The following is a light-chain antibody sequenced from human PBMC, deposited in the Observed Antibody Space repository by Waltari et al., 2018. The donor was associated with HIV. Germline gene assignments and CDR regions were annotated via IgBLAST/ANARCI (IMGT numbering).Light chain of an antibody. J-gene: IGLJ2*01. CDR3: QSYDSSNQGV. Sequence: NFMLTQPHSVSESPGKTVTISCTRRSGSIASNYVPWYQQRPGSSPSTVIYEDNQRPSGVPDRFSGSIDSSSNSASLTISGLKTEDEADYYCQSYDSSNQGVFGGGTKLTVL. CDR1: SGSIASNY. V-gene: IGLV6-57*01. CDR2: EDN.